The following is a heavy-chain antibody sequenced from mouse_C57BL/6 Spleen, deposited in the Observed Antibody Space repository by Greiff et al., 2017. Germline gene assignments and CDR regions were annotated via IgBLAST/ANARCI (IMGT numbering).Heavy chain of an antibody. D-gene: IGHD2-3*01. CDR1: GYTFTSYW. Sequence: QVQLQQPGAELVKPGASVKLSCKASGYTFTSYWMHWVQQRPGRGLEWIGRIDPNSGGTKYNEKFKSQATLTVDKPSSTAYMQLISLTSEDSAVCYCAWGGYYDYFDYWGQGTTLTVSS. CDR2: IDPNSGGT. J-gene: IGHJ2*01. V-gene: IGHV1-72*01. CDR3: AWGGYYDYFDY.